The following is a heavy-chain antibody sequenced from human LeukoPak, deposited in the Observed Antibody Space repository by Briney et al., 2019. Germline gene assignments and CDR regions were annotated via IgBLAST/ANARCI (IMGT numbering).Heavy chain of an antibody. CDR3: VGGIGWQPDY. J-gene: IGHJ4*02. CDR2: ISYDGSNK. Sequence: GGSLRLSCAASGFTFSSYGMHWVRQAPGKGLEWVAVISYDGSNKYYADSVKGRFTISRDNSKNTLYLQMNSLRAEDTAVYYCVGGIGWQPDYWGQGTLVTVSS. D-gene: IGHD6-19*01. V-gene: IGHV3-30*03. CDR1: GFTFSSYG.